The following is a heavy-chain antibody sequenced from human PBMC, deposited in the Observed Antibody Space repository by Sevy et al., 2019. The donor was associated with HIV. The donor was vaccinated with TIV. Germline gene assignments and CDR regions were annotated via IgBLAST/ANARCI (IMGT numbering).Heavy chain of an antibody. D-gene: IGHD1-26*01. Sequence: GGSLRLSCAASGFTFSSYAMNWVRQAPGKGLESVSVIYSGGTTYYADSVKGRFTISRDNSKNTLYLQMNSLRAEDTAVYYCARVWLNSGVFWGQGTLVTVSS. CDR1: GFTFSSYA. CDR3: ARVWLNSGVF. V-gene: IGHV3-53*01. CDR2: IYSGGTT. J-gene: IGHJ4*02.